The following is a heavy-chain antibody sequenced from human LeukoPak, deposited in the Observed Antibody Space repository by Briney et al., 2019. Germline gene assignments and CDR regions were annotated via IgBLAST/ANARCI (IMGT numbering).Heavy chain of an antibody. V-gene: IGHV3-21*04. CDR2: ISSSSSHI. J-gene: IGHJ4*02. D-gene: IGHD1-26*01. Sequence: NPGGSLRLSCAVSGFTLSSYSMNWVRQAPGKGLEWVSSISSSSSHIYYADSVKGRFTISRDNAKNTLYLQMNTLRAEDRAVYYCAKENPVGSTNCFDYWGQGTLVTVAS. CDR1: GFTLSSYS. CDR3: AKENPVGSTNCFDY.